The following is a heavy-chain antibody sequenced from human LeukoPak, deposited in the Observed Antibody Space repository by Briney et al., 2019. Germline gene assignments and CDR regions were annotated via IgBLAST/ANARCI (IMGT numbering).Heavy chain of an antibody. CDR3: ARAGNWNDGDAFDT. J-gene: IGHJ3*02. CDR2: IYYSGST. V-gene: IGHV4-30-4*08. CDR1: GGSISSGDYY. Sequence: KPSQTLSLTRTVPGGSISSGDYYWSWIRQPPGKGLEWIGYIYYSGSTYYNPSLKSRVTISVDTSKNQFSLKLSSVTAADTAAYYCARAGNWNDGDAFDTWGQGTMVTVSS. D-gene: IGHD1-20*01.